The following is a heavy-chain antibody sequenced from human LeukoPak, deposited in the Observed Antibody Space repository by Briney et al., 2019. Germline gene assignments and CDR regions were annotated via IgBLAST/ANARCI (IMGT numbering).Heavy chain of an antibody. J-gene: IGHJ4*02. CDR2: IIPIFGTA. CDR1: GYTFTSYA. CDR3: AREWYSYGYGALGY. D-gene: IGHD5-18*01. Sequence: SVTVSFKASGYTFTSYAISWVRQAPGQGLEWMGGIIPIFGTANYAQKFQGRVTITADKSTSTAYMELSSLRSEDTAVYYCAREWYSYGYGALGYWGQGTLVTVSS. V-gene: IGHV1-69*06.